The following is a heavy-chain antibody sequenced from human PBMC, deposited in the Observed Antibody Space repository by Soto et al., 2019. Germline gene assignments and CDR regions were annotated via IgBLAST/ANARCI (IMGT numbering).Heavy chain of an antibody. J-gene: IGHJ4*02. V-gene: IGHV1-69*13. CDR2: IIPVFQTA. Sequence: ASVKVSCKTSGGLFSSYPISWVRQVPGQGLEWMGGIIPVFQTAYYTQRFQGRVTITADESTNTAYMELSSLRSEDTAIYYCARGGSGYTWFNEFWGQGTLVTVSS. D-gene: IGHD3-22*01. CDR3: ARGGSGYTWFNEF. CDR1: GGLFSSYP.